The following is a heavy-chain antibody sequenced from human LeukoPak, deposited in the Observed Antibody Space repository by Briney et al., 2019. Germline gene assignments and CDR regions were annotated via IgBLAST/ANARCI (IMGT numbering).Heavy chain of an antibody. CDR2: ISAYNGNT. CDR1: GYTFTSYG. Sequence: GASVKVSCKASGYTFTSYGISWVRQAPGQGLEWMGWISAYNGNTNYAQKLQGRVTMTTDTSTSTAYMELRSLRSDDTAVYYCARVLRYFDWDCGYFDYWGQGTLVTVSS. J-gene: IGHJ4*02. V-gene: IGHV1-18*01. D-gene: IGHD3-9*01. CDR3: ARVLRYFDWDCGYFDY.